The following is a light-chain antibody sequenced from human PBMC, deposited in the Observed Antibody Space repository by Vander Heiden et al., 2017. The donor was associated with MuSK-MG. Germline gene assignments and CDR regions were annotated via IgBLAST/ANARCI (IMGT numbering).Light chain of an antibody. CDR1: QTINRY. CDR2: EAS. V-gene: IGKV1-39*01. Sequence: DIQMTQSPSSLSASLGDRVTITCRASQTINRYLNWYQQKPGKAPRPLIYEASRLHSGIPARFSGSGSGTEFTLTITSLQPEDFATYYWQQYYISVTFGPGTRVDIK. CDR3: QQYYISVT. J-gene: IGKJ3*01.